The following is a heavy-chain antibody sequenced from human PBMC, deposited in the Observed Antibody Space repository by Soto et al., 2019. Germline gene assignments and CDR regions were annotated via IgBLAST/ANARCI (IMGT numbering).Heavy chain of an antibody. CDR3: ARVAYGSYDWFHL. CDR2: INSDGTRT. D-gene: IGHD1-26*01. Sequence: EAQLVESGGDLVQPGGSLRLSCSASKFTFTNYWMHWVRQAPGKGLMWVSRINSDGTRTAYADSVKGRFTISRDNTKDTVFLYMDDVRAEDTAVYYCARVAYGSYDWFHLWGQGTLVTVSS. CDR1: KFTFTNYW. J-gene: IGHJ5*02. V-gene: IGHV3-74*01.